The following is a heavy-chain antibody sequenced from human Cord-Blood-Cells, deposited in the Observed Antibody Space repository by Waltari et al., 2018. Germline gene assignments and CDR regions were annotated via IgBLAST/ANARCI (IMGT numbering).Heavy chain of an antibody. CDR1: GGSIRRSTR. J-gene: IGHJ2*01. CDR2: IYHSGST. CDR3: ARWRRYCSRTSCSTIWYFDL. Sequence: QVQLQERGTGVVRTGGTLCLACGVPGGSIRRSTRGRWVRQAPGMGAEWIGEIYHSGSTNYNPSLKSRVTISVDKSKNQFSLKLSSVTAADTAVYYCARWRRYCSRTSCSTIWYFDLWGRGTLVTVSS. D-gene: IGHD2-2*02. V-gene: IGHV4-4*02.